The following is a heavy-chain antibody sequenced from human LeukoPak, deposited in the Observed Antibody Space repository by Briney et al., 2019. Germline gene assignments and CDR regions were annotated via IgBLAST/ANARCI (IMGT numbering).Heavy chain of an antibody. CDR2: IKSKTDGGTT. CDR3: TTGRGYYYYMDV. Sequence: PGGSLRLSCAASGFTFSNAWMSWVRQAPGKGLEWVGRIKSKTDGGTTDYAAPVKGRSTISRDDSKNTLYLQMNSLKTEDTAVYYCTTGRGYYYYMDVWGKGTTVTVSS. V-gene: IGHV3-15*01. CDR1: GFTFSNAW. J-gene: IGHJ6*03.